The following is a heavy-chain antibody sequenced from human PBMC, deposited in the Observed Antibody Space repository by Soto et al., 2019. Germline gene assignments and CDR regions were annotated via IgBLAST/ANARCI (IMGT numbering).Heavy chain of an antibody. J-gene: IGHJ4*02. CDR1: GFTFANSW. V-gene: IGHV3-74*01. CDR2: VTGDGHTT. Sequence: GGSLRLSCAASGFTFANSWMHWIRQAPGKGPEWVSRVTGDGHTTQYADSVKGRFTVSRGNAKNTLYLQMNSLRAEDTAVYYCATAEVDYWGPGTLVTVSS. CDR3: ATAEVDY.